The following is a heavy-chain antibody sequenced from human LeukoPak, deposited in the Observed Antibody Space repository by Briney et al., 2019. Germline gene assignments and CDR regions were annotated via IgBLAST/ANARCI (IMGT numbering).Heavy chain of an antibody. CDR1: GFTFTSYD. J-gene: IGHJ4*02. CDR3: AGCRIWYSYGSLYFDY. CDR2: MNPNSGTT. Sequence: GGSVKVSCKASGFTFTSYDINSVRQTTGQGLEWMGWMNPNSGTTGYAQKFQGRVTMTRNTSISTAYMELSSLRAEDTAVYYCAGCRIWYSYGSLYFDYWGQGTLVTVSS. D-gene: IGHD5-18*01. V-gene: IGHV1-8*01.